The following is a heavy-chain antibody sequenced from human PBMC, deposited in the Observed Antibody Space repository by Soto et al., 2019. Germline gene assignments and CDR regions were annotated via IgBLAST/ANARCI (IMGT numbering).Heavy chain of an antibody. Sequence: QMQLVESGGGVVQPGRSLRVSCEASGFIFSTYGMHWVRQAPGKGLEWVAVISYDGRNKYYADSVRGRFTISRDNSKNTLHLQMNSLRGEDTAVYYCAKDTATAITSYHFYGMDVWGKGTTVTVSS. CDR3: AKDTATAITSYHFYGMDV. CDR1: GFIFSTYG. CDR2: ISYDGRNK. D-gene: IGHD5-12*01. J-gene: IGHJ6*04. V-gene: IGHV3-30*18.